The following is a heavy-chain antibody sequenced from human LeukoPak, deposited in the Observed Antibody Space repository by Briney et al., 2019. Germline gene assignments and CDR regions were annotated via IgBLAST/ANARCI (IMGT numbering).Heavy chain of an antibody. V-gene: IGHV1-69*13. D-gene: IGHD6-19*01. CDR1: GGTFSSYA. J-gene: IGHJ4*02. Sequence: ASVKVSCKASGGTFSSYAISWVRQAPGQGLEWIGGIIPIFGTANYAQKFQGRVTITADESTSTAYMELSSLRSEDTAVYYCARTPGYSSGWYLGYWGQGTLVTVSS. CDR3: ARTPGYSSGWYLGY. CDR2: IIPIFGTA.